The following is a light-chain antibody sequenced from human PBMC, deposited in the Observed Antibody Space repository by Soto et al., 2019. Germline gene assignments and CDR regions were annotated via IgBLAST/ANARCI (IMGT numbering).Light chain of an antibody. CDR1: QSVSSSY. J-gene: IGKJ2*01. CDR2: GAS. CDR3: QQYGSSPYT. V-gene: IGKV3-20*01. Sequence: EIVLTQSPDTLSLSPGERATVSCRASQSVSSSYLAWYQQKPGQAPRLLIYGASSRATGIPDRFSGSGSGTDFTLPISRLEPEDLAVYYCQQYGSSPYTFGQGTKLEIK.